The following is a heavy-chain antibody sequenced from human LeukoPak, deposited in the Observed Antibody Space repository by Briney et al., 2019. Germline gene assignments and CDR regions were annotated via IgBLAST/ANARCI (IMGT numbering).Heavy chain of an antibody. CDR1: GFSFISYD. J-gene: IGHJ4*02. CDR3: ASSTITFHSFDY. D-gene: IGHD5/OR15-5a*01. CDR2: ISSSGSTV. Sequence: GGSLRLSCAASGFSFISYDMTWVRQAPGKGLEWVSYISSSGSTVYYADSLKGRFTISRDNAKKSLYLQMNSLRAEDTAVYYCASSTITFHSFDYWGQGTLVTVSS. V-gene: IGHV3-48*03.